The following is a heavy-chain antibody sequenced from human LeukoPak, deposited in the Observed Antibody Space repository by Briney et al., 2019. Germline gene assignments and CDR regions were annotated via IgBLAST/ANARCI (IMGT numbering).Heavy chain of an antibody. J-gene: IGHJ4*02. CDR2: IIPIFGTA. V-gene: IGHV1-69*01. Sequence: GSSVKVSCKASGGTFSSYAIRWVRQAPGQGLVWMGGIIPIFGTANYAQKFQGRVTITADESTSTAYMELSSLRSEDTAVYYCLRQANYYDSSGYLYWGQGTLVTVSS. CDR3: LRQANYYDSSGYLY. CDR1: GGTFSSYA. D-gene: IGHD3-22*01.